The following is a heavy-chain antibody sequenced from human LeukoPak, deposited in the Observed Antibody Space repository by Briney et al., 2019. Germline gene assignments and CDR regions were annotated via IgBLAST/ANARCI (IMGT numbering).Heavy chain of an antibody. CDR2: ISSSSNYI. CDR1: GFTFSSSD. J-gene: IGHJ4*02. D-gene: IGHD5-18*01. Sequence: GGSLRLSCVASGFTFSSSDMNWVRQAPGKGLEWVSSISSSSNYIYYADSVKGRFTISRDNAKNSLYLQMNSLRAEDTAVYYCASGYIYGFDYWGQGTLVTVSS. V-gene: IGHV3-21*01. CDR3: ASGYIYGFDY.